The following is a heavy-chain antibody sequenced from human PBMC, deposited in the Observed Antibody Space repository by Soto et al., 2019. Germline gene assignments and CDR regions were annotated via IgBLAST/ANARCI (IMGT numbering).Heavy chain of an antibody. Sequence: GGSLRLSCAASGFTFSSYWMSWVRQAPGKGLEWVANIKQDGSEKYYVDSVKGRFTISRDNAKNSLYLQMNSLRAEDTAVYYCARVGIAAPGRYYGMDVWGQGTTVTVSS. CDR1: GFTFSSYW. CDR2: IKQDGSEK. V-gene: IGHV3-7*05. D-gene: IGHD6-13*01. J-gene: IGHJ6*02. CDR3: ARVGIAAPGRYYGMDV.